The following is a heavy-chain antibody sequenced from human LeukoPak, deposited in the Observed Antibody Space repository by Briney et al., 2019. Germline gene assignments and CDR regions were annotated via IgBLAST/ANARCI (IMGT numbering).Heavy chain of an antibody. CDR1: GGTFSSYA. CDR2: IIPILGIA. J-gene: IGHJ6*02. CDR3: ARLVRDADGVPDYYGMDV. Sequence: GASVKVSCKAPGGTFSSYAISWVRQAPGQGLEWMGRIIPILGIANYAQKFQGRVTITADKSTSTAYMELSSLRSEDTAVYYCARLVRDADGVPDYYGMDVWGQGTTVTVSS. V-gene: IGHV1-69*04. D-gene: IGHD1-26*01.